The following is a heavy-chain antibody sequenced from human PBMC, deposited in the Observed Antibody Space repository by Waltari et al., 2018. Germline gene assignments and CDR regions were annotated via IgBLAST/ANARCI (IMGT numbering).Heavy chain of an antibody. CDR2: IYYSVST. CDR3: AMKAPGITDAFDI. J-gene: IGHJ3*02. CDR1: GGSISSHY. D-gene: IGHD6-13*01. V-gene: IGHV4-59*11. Sequence: QRQLQESGTGLVKHSETLARTCAVSGGSISSHYWSWIRQPPGKGLEWIGYIYYSVSTNYNPSLKRRVTISVDTSKNQFSLKLSSVPAADTAVYYCAMKAPGITDAFDIWGPGTLVTVSS.